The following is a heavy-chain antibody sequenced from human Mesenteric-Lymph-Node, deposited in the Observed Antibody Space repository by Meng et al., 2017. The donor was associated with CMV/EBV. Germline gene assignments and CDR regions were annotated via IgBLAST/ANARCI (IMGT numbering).Heavy chain of an antibody. V-gene: IGHV6-1*01. CDR2: TYYKSKWYN. D-gene: IGHD3-10*01. CDR3: ARDDLGSWGYGSGSSYKGFDY. Sequence: AWNWISQSPSRCLEWLGRTYYKSKWYNDYALSVKSRITINPDTSKNQFSLQLNSVTPEDTAVYYCARDDLGSWGYGSGSSYKGFDYWGQGTLVTVSS. CDR1: A. J-gene: IGHJ4*02.